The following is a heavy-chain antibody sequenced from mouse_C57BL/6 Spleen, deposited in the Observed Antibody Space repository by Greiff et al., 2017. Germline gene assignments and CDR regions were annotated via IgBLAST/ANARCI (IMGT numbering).Heavy chain of an antibody. J-gene: IGHJ4*01. Sequence: VQLQQPGAELVKPGASVKLSCKASGYTFTSYWMQWVKQRPGQGLEWIGEIDPSDSYTNYNQKFKGKATLTVDTSSSTAYMQLSSLTSEDSAVYYCARGTVVARYYAMDYWGQGTSVTVSS. D-gene: IGHD1-1*01. CDR2: IDPSDSYT. CDR3: ARGTVVARYYAMDY. CDR1: GYTFTSYW. V-gene: IGHV1-50*01.